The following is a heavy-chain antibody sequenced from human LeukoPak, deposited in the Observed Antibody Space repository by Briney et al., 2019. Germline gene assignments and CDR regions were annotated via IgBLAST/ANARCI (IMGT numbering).Heavy chain of an antibody. V-gene: IGHV4-59*12. CDR1: GGSIRNYY. D-gene: IGHD3-10*01. CDR3: ARLREGLLWFGDDGLRGYYYYMDV. CDR2: IPYSGTT. Sequence: SETLSLTCTVSGGSIRNYYWSWIRQPPGKGLEWIGYIPYSGTTNYNPSLKSRVTISVDTSKNQFSLKLSSVTAADTAVYYCARLREGLLWFGDDGLRGYYYYMDVWGKGTTVTISS. J-gene: IGHJ6*03.